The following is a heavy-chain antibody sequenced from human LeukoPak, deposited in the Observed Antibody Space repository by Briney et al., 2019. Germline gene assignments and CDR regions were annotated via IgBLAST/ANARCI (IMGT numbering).Heavy chain of an antibody. Sequence: SVKVSCKASGGTFSSYAISWVRQAPGQGLEWMGGIIPIFGTANYAQKFQGRVTITADESTSTVYMELSSLRSEDTAVYYCARGVLGYCSSTSCYTLDYYYYMDVWGKGTTVTVSS. D-gene: IGHD2-2*02. CDR1: GGTFSSYA. J-gene: IGHJ6*03. CDR3: ARGVLGYCSSTSCYTLDYYYYMDV. CDR2: IIPIFGTA. V-gene: IGHV1-69*13.